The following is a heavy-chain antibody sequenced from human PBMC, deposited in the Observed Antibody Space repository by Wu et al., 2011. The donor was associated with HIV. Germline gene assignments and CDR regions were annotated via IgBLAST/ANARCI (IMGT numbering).Heavy chain of an antibody. V-gene: IGHV1-46*01. D-gene: IGHD4-23*01. CDR3: ARDFSGTVVTQSVSHLLDY. CDR1: GYTFTSYY. CDR2: INPSGGST. J-gene: IGHJ4*02. Sequence: QVQLVQSGAEVKKPGASVKVSCKASGYTFTSYYMHWVRQAPGQGLEWMGIINPSGGSTNYAQKFQGRVTMTRDTSTSTVYMELSSLRSEDTAVYYCARDFSGTVVTQSVSHLLDYWGQGTLVTVSS.